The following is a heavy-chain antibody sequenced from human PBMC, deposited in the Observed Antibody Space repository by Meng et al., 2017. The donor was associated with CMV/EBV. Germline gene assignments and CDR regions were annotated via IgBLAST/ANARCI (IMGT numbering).Heavy chain of an antibody. CDR1: GFTFSSYW. CDR2: IKQDGSEK. CDR3: ARDWGYSGYDSPGY. V-gene: IGHV3-7*01. Sequence: GESLKISCAASGFTFSSYWMSWVRQAPGKGLEWVANIKQDGSEKYYVDSVKGRFTISRDNAKNSLYLQMHSLRAEDTAMYYCARDWGYSGYDSPGYWGQGTLVTVSS. D-gene: IGHD5-12*01. J-gene: IGHJ4*02.